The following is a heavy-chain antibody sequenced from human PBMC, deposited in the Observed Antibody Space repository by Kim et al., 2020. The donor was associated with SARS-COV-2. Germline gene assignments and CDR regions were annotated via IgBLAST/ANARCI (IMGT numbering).Heavy chain of an antibody. Sequence: SETLSLTCAVYGGSFSGYYWSWIRQPPGKGLEWIGEINHSGSTNYNPSLKSRVTISVDTSKNQFSLKLSSVTAADTAVYYCARGGFVMVLGPMDVWGQGTTVTVSS. V-gene: IGHV4-34*01. CDR2: INHSGST. CDR1: GGSFSGYY. CDR3: ARGGFVMVLGPMDV. D-gene: IGHD2-21*01. J-gene: IGHJ6*02.